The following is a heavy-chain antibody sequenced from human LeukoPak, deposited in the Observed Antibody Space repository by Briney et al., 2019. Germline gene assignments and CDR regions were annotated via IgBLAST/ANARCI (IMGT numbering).Heavy chain of an antibody. CDR2: INHSGST. D-gene: IGHD3-10*01. V-gene: IGHV4-34*01. CDR3: ARISWSYPGLSIDP. CDR1: GGSFSGYY. Sequence: PSETLSLTCAVYGGSFSGYYWSWIRQPPGKGLEWIGEINHSGSTNYNPSLKSRVTISVDTSKNQFSLKLSSVTAADTAVYYCARISWSYPGLSIDPWGQGTLVTVSS. J-gene: IGHJ5*02.